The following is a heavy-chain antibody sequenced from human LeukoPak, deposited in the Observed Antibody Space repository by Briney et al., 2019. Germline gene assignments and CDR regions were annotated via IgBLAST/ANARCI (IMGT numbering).Heavy chain of an antibody. V-gene: IGHV3-64D*06. J-gene: IGHJ4*02. CDR2: ISINGGST. CDR1: GFTFSSYA. CDR3: VRRSPRDCSTTSCYSSSWYFDY. D-gene: IGHD2-2*02. Sequence: GGSLRLSCSASGFTFSSYAMHWVRQTPGKGLEYVSAISINGGSTYYTDSVKGRFTISRDNAKNTLYLQMSSLRAEDTAVYYCVRRSPRDCSTTSCYSSSWYFDYWGRGTLVTVSS.